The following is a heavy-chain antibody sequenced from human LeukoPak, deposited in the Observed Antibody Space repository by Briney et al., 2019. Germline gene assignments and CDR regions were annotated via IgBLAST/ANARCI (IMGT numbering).Heavy chain of an antibody. V-gene: IGHV3-33*06. D-gene: IGHD3-22*01. Sequence: GRSLRLCCAASGFTFSSYGMHWVRQAPGKGLEWVAVIWYDGSNKYYADSVKGRFTISRDNSKNTLYLQMNSLRAEDTAVYYCAKDLSFAYYDSSGPLFQHWGQGTLVTVSS. CDR2: IWYDGSNK. J-gene: IGHJ1*01. CDR1: GFTFSSYG. CDR3: AKDLSFAYYDSSGPLFQH.